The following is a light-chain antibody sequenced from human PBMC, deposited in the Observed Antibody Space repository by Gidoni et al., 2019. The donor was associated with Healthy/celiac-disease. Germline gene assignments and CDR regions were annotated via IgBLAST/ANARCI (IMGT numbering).Light chain of an antibody. J-gene: IGKJ2*01. CDR1: QSVSSH. V-gene: IGKV3-15*01. CDR2: GAS. CDR3: QQYHNWPPYT. Sequence: IVMTQSPPTLSVSPGERATLSCRASQSVSSHLAWSQQKPGQAPSLLMYGASTRATGTPARFSGSGSGTEFTLTISSLQSEDFAAYYCQQYHNWPPYTFGQGTKLYLK.